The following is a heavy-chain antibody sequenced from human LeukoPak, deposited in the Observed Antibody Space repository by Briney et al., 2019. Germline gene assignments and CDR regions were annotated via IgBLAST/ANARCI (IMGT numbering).Heavy chain of an antibody. Sequence: SETLSLTCAVYGGSFSGYYWNWIRQPPGKGLEWIGEINHSGSTNYNPSLKSRVTISVDTSKNQFSLKLSSVTAADTAVYYCARDKLGTARFDPWGQGTLVTVSS. D-gene: IGHD7-27*01. J-gene: IGHJ5*02. CDR1: GGSFSGYY. CDR2: INHSGST. V-gene: IGHV4-34*01. CDR3: ARDKLGTARFDP.